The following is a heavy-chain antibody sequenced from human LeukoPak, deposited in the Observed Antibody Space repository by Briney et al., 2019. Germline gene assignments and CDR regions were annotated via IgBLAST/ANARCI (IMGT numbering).Heavy chain of an antibody. CDR1: GASVRNEY. CDR3: ARYDRGLFFFDN. V-gene: IGHV4-59*08. D-gene: IGHD1-14*01. J-gene: IGHJ4*02. Sequence: SETLSLTCAVSGASVRNEYWSWIRQPPGKELEWIGYIHYSGSSNYHPSLGSRVTISLDTSKNQFSLKLKSVTAADTGMYHCARYDRGLFFFDNWGQGTLVTVSS. CDR2: IHYSGSS.